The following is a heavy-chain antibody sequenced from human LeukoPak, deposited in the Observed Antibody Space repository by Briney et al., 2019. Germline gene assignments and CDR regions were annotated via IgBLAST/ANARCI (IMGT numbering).Heavy chain of an antibody. CDR2: VYRSGTT. CDR3: ARLVSGSPDYFDY. V-gene: IGHV4-4*02. J-gene: IGHJ4*02. D-gene: IGHD1-14*01. Sequence: KPSGTLSLTCVVSGASISDNNWWSWVRQPPGKGLEWIGEVYRSGTTNNHPSLQSRVTILVEKSKNQFSLKLSSVTAADTAMYYFARLVSGSPDYFDYWGQGSLVTVSS. CDR1: GASISDNNW.